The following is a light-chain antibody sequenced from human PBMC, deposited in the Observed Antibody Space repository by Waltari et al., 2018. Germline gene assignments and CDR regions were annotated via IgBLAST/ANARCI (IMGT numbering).Light chain of an antibody. CDR3: QQYYSTPLA. V-gene: IGKV4-1*01. Sequence: DIVMTQSPESLAVSLGERATLNCTSSQTVLYRSSNKNYLAWYQVTPGQPPKLLISWASTRQSGVPDRFSGSGSGTDFTLTISSLQAEDVAVYYCQQYYSTPLAFGQGTKVEIK. J-gene: IGKJ1*01. CDR1: QTVLYRSSNKNY. CDR2: WAS.